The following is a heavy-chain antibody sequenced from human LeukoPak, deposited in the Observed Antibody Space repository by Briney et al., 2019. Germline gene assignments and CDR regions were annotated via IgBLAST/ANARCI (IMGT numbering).Heavy chain of an antibody. CDR3: ARPARRWLQWGYDY. D-gene: IGHD5-24*01. CDR2: IYYSGST. Sequence: PSETLSLTCTVSGGSISSSSYYWDWIRQPPGKGLEWIGSIYYSGSTYYNPSLQTRVTISVDTSKNQFSLKLGSVTAADTAVYYCARPARRWLQWGYDYWGQGTLVTVSS. CDR1: GGSISSSSYY. V-gene: IGHV4-39*07. J-gene: IGHJ4*02.